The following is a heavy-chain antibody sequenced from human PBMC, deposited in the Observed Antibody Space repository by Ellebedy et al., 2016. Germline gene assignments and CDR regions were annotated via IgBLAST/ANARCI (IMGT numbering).Heavy chain of an antibody. CDR1: GGSVSSGSYY. D-gene: IGHD4-17*01. Sequence: SETLSLXCTVSGGSVSSGSYYWSRIRQPPGKGLEWIGYIYYSGSTNYNPSLKSRVTISVDTSKNQFSLKLSSVTAADTAVYYCARENRRTTVTTFYYGMDVWGQGTTVTVSS. CDR3: ARENRRTTVTTFYYGMDV. V-gene: IGHV4-61*01. CDR2: IYYSGST. J-gene: IGHJ6*02.